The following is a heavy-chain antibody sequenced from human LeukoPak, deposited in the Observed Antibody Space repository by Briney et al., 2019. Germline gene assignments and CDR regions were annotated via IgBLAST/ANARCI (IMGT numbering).Heavy chain of an antibody. Sequence: GGSLRLSCAASGFTFSSYEMNWVRQAPGKGLEWVSYISSSGSTIYYADSVKGRFTISRDNAKNSLYLQMNSLRAEDTAVYYCARVGGSSGWYHRPGGPYELDYRGQGTLVTVSS. CDR3: ARVGGSSGWYHRPGGPYELDY. V-gene: IGHV3-48*03. CDR1: GFTFSSYE. CDR2: ISSSGSTI. J-gene: IGHJ4*02. D-gene: IGHD6-19*01.